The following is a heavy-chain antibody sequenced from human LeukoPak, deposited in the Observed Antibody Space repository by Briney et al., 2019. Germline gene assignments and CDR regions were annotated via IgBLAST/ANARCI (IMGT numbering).Heavy chain of an antibody. CDR1: GFSFSSYG. J-gene: IGHJ3*02. CDR2: IRYDGSNK. Sequence: PGGSMRLSCAASGFSFSSYGMHWVRQATCKGLGRVAFIRYDGSNKYYADSVKGRFNNSRDNSKNTLNLKMNSLRAEDTDVYYCAKDLYAFDIWRRGTMVTVSS. CDR3: AKDLYAFDI. V-gene: IGHV3-30*02.